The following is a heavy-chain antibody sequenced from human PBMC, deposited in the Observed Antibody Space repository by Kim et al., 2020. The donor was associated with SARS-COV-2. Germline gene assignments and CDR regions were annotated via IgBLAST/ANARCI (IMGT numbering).Heavy chain of an antibody. V-gene: IGHV1-24*01. CDR2: FDPEDGET. CDR1: GYTLTELS. CDR3: ATLVRYYDILTGYYDLDY. D-gene: IGHD3-9*01. J-gene: IGHJ4*02. Sequence: ASVKVSCKVSGYTLTELSMHWVRQAPGKGLEWMGGFDPEDGETIYAQKFQGRVTMTEDTSTDTAYMELSSLRSEDTAVYYCATLVRYYDILTGYYDLDYWDQGTLVTVSS.